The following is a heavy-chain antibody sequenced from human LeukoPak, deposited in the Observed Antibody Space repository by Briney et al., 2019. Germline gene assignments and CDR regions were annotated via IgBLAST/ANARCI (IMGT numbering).Heavy chain of an antibody. CDR1: GGTFSSYA. CDR3: ARAGYSSSWYEPTVAWFDP. J-gene: IGHJ5*02. D-gene: IGHD6-13*01. CDR2: IIPILGIA. Sequence: GASVKVSCKASGGTFSSYAISWVRQAPGQGLEWMGRIIPILGIANYAQKFQGRVTITADKSTSTAYMELSSLRSEDTAVYYCARAGYSSSWYEPTVAWFDPWGQGTLVTVSS. V-gene: IGHV1-69*04.